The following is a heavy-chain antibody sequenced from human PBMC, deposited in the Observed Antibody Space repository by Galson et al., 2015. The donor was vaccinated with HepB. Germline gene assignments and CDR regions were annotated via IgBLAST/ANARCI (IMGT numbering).Heavy chain of an antibody. D-gene: IGHD6-13*01. J-gene: IGHJ4*02. Sequence: SETLSLTCTVSGGSISTYYWSWIRQPPGKGLEWIGEIYYSGRTNCNPSLKSRVTILVDPSENQFSLKLSSVTAADTAVYYCARVRGYSSSRYYFDYWGQGTLVTVSS. CDR3: ARVRGYSSSRYYFDY. V-gene: IGHV4-59*01. CDR1: GGSISTYY. CDR2: IYYSGRT.